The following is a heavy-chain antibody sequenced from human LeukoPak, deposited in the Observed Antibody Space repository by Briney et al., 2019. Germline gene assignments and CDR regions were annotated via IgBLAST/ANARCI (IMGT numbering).Heavy chain of an antibody. CDR3: ARYLGGGIFDL. D-gene: IGHD3-16*01. CDR2: MSQSGST. V-gene: IGHV4-34*01. Sequence: SETLSLTCAVYGGALSGYFWTWIRQPSGKGPEWIEEMSQSGSTNSNPSLKSRVTVSVDTSKNQLSLKLSSVTAADTAVYYCARYLGGGIFDLWGQGTVVTVSA. J-gene: IGHJ3*01. CDR1: GGALSGYF.